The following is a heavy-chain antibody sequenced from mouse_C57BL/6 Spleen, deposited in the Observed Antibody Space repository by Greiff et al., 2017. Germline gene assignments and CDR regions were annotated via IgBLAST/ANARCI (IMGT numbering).Heavy chain of an antibody. D-gene: IGHD2-4*01. CDR2: INPYNGGT. CDR1: GYTFTDYY. CDR3: ARDRGLRRNFDY. J-gene: IGHJ2*01. V-gene: IGHV1-19*01. Sequence: EVQLQESGPVLVKPGASVKMSCKASGYTFTDYYMNWVKQSPGKSLEWIGVINPYNGGTRYNQKFKGKATLTVAKSSSTAYMELNSLTSEDSAVYYCARDRGLRRNFDYWGQGTTLTVSS.